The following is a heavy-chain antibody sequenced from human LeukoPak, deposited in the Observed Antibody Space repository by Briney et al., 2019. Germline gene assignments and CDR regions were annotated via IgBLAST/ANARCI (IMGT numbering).Heavy chain of an antibody. CDR2: INHSGST. CDR1: GGSISSYY. D-gene: IGHD6-13*01. CDR3: AREYSSSWHDAFDI. V-gene: IGHV4-34*01. J-gene: IGHJ3*02. Sequence: SETLSLTCTVSGGSISSYYWSWIRQPPGKGLEWIGEINHSGSTNYNPSLKSRVTISVDTSKNQFSLKLSSVTAADTAVYYCAREYSSSWHDAFDIWGQGTMVTVSS.